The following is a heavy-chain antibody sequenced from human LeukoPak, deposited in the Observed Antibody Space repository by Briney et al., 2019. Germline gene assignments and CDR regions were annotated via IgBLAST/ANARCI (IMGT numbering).Heavy chain of an antibody. CDR3: ARGTRIFGVVGLLDY. CDR2: IWSDASNR. CDR1: GFIFSHYG. D-gene: IGHD3-3*01. V-gene: IGHV3-33*01. Sequence: PGGSLRLSCAASGFIFSHYGMHWVRQAPGKGLEWVAVIWSDASNRFYAGSVKGRFTISRDNSKNTLYLQMNSLRAEDTAVYYCARGTRIFGVVGLLDYWGQGTLVTVSS. J-gene: IGHJ4*02.